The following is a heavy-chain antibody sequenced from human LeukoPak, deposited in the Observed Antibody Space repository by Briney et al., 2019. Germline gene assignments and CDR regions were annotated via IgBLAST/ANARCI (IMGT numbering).Heavy chain of an antibody. Sequence: GGSLRLSCAASGFTFGSYWMSWVRQAPGKGLEWVANIKQDGSEKYYVDSVKGRFTISRDNAKNSLYLQMNSLRAEDTAVYYCARDNGYSSSWYANNWFDPWGQGTLVTVSS. CDR3: ARDNGYSSSWYANNWFDP. CDR1: GFTFGSYW. J-gene: IGHJ5*02. D-gene: IGHD6-13*01. V-gene: IGHV3-7*01. CDR2: IKQDGSEK.